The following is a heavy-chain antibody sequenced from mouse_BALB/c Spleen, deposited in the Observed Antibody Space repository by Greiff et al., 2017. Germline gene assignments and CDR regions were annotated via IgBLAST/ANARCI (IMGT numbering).Heavy chain of an antibody. J-gene: IGHJ4*01. Sequence: EVKVVESGGGLVQPGGSLRLSCATSGFTFSDFYMEWVRQPPGKRLEWIAASRNKANDYTTEYSASVKGRFIVSRDTSQSILYLQMNALRAEDTAIYYCARVATKDYYAMDYWGQGTSVTVSS. CDR2: SRNKANDYTT. CDR3: ARVATKDYYAMDY. CDR1: GFTFSDFY. V-gene: IGHV7-1*02. D-gene: IGHD1-3*01.